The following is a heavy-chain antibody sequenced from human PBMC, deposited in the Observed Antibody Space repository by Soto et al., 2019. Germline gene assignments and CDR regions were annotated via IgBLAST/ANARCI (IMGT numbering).Heavy chain of an antibody. CDR1: GGTFSSYA. D-gene: IGHD3-3*01. Sequence: ASVKVSCKASGGTFSSYAISWVRQAAGQGLEWMGGIIPIFGTANYAQKFQGRVTITADESTSTAYMELSSLRSEDTAVYYCARGSRFLEWSPWYYGMDVGGHGNTVTVS. CDR2: IIPIFGTA. CDR3: ARGSRFLEWSPWYYGMDV. V-gene: IGHV1-69*13. J-gene: IGHJ6*02.